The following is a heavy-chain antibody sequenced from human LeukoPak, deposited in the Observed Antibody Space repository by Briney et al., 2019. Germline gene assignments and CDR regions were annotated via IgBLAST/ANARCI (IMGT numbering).Heavy chain of an antibody. CDR3: ARDHIVVVPAAIPYYYYYMDV. CDR1: GGSISSYY. CDR2: IYTSGST. V-gene: IGHV4-4*07. D-gene: IGHD2-2*02. Sequence: PSETLSLTCTVSGGSISSYYWSWIRQPAGKGLEWIGRIYTSGSTNYNPSLKSRVTMSVDTSKNQFSLKLSSVTAADTAVYYCARDHIVVVPAAIPYYYYYMDVWGKGTTVTVSS. J-gene: IGHJ6*03.